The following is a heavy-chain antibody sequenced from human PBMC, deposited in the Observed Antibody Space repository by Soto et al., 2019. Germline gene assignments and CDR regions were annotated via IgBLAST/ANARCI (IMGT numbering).Heavy chain of an antibody. CDR2: IWYDGSNK. V-gene: IGHV3-33*01. CDR1: GFTFSSYG. Sequence: GGSLRLSCAASGFTFSSYGMHWVRQAPGKGLEWVAVIWYDGSNKYYADSVKGRFTISRDNSKNTLYLQMNSLRAEDTAVYYCARDHNIVATLDYWGQGTLVTVSS. CDR3: ARDHNIVATLDY. J-gene: IGHJ4*02. D-gene: IGHD5-12*01.